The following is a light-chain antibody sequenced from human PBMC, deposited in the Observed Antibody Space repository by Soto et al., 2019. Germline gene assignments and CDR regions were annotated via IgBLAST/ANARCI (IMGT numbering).Light chain of an antibody. Sequence: QSVLTQPASVSGSRGQSITISCTGTSSDVGDYNYVSWYQQHPGKAPKLMIYEVSNRPSGVSNRFSGSKSGNTASLTISGLQAEDEADYYCSSYTSSYVFGTGTKLTVL. J-gene: IGLJ1*01. V-gene: IGLV2-14*01. CDR1: SSDVGDYNY. CDR2: EVS. CDR3: SSYTSSYV.